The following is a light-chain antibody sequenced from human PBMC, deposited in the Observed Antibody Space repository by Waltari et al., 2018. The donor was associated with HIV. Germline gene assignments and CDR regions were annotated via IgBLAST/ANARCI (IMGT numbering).Light chain of an antibody. J-gene: IGLJ3*02. Sequence: QSVLTQPPSVSAAPGQKVTISCSGSSSTMESNYVSWYQHLPGTAPKLLIYDNKKRPSGIPDRFPGPKSGTSATLGITGLQTGDEADYYCGTWDSSLSAWVFGGGTKLTVL. CDR1: SSTMESNY. CDR3: GTWDSSLSAWV. CDR2: DNK. V-gene: IGLV1-51*01.